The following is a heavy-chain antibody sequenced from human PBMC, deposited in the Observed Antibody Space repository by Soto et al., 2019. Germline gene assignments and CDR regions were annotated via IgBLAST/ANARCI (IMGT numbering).Heavy chain of an antibody. D-gene: IGHD5-18*01. V-gene: IGHV3-30-3*01. CDR1: GFTFSTYA. CDR2: TSDDGTNK. Sequence: GGSLRLSCAASGFTFSTYAIHWVRQAPGKGLEWVAVTSDDGTNKYYADSVKGRLTISRDNSKNTLFLQMNSLRAEDTAVYYCARGAQSEILCAFDIWGQGTMVTVSS. J-gene: IGHJ3*02. CDR3: ARGAQSEILCAFDI.